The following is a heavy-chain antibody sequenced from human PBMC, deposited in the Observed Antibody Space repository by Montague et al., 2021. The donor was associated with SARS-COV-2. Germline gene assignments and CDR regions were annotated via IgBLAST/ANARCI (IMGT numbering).Heavy chain of an antibody. CDR2: INHSETA. J-gene: IGHJ6*04. Sequence: SETLSLTCAVYGGSFSVYYWSWLRQSARSGLEWIAEINHSETANYNPSLKSRVSISVDTSKNQFTLKLTSVTAADTAMYYCAKEREVVRAARTLVAFDLWGEGTTVAVSS. CDR3: AKEREVVRAARTLVAFDL. D-gene: IGHD2-2*01. CDR1: GGSFSVYY. V-gene: IGHV4-34*01.